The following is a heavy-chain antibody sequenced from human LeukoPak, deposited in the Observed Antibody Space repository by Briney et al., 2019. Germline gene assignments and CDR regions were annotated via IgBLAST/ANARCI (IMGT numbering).Heavy chain of an antibody. D-gene: IGHD2-8*01. J-gene: IGHJ5*02. CDR3: AREMEDIVLMVYATNWFDP. CDR2: IDSSGSP. CDR1: GGSISTYY. V-gene: IGHV4-4*07. Sequence: KTSETLSLTCTVSGGSISTYYWTWIRQPAGKGLEWIGRIDSSGSPNYNPSLKSRVTMSVDTSKNQFSLKLTSVTAADTAVYYCAREMEDIVLMVYATNWFDPWGQGTLVTVSS.